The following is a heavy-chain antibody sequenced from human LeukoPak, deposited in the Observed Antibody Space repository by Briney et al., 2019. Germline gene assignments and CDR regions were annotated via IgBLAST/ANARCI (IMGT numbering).Heavy chain of an antibody. CDR3: AKDGHYYDSSGYKSREYYFGY. CDR2: INQDGSEK. V-gene: IGHV3-7*01. J-gene: IGHJ4*02. D-gene: IGHD3-22*01. Sequence: GGSLRLSCAASGFTFTNHWMSWVRQAPGKGLEWVANINQDGSEKFYVDSVKGRFTTSRDNAKNSLYLKLNSLRAEDTAVYYCAKDGHYYDSSGYKSREYYFGYWGQGTLVTVSS. CDR1: GFTFTNHW.